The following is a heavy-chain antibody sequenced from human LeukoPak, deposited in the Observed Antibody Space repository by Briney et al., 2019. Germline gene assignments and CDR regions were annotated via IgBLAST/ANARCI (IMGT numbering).Heavy chain of an antibody. Sequence: GASVTVSCKASGYTFTGYYMHWVRQAPGQGLEWMGWINPNSGGTNYAQTFQGRVTMTRDTSISTAYMELSRLRSDDTAVYYCARDGYYDSSGYYYAPHDYWGQGTLVTVSS. J-gene: IGHJ4*02. CDR1: GYTFTGYY. V-gene: IGHV1-2*02. D-gene: IGHD3-22*01. CDR2: INPNSGGT. CDR3: ARDGYYDSSGYYYAPHDY.